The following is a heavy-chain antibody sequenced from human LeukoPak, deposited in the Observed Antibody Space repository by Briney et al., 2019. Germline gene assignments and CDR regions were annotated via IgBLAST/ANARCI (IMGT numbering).Heavy chain of an antibody. V-gene: IGHV1-2*04. J-gene: IGHJ4*02. CDR3: ARDPYYYDSSGYRYFDY. CDR2: INPNSGGT. CDR1: GYTFTGYY. D-gene: IGHD3-22*01. Sequence: ASVKVSCKASGYTFTGYYMHWVRQAPGHGLEWMGWINPNSGGTNYAQKFQGWVTMTRDTSISTAYMELSRLRSDDTAVYYCARDPYYYDSSGYRYFDYWGQGTLVTVSS.